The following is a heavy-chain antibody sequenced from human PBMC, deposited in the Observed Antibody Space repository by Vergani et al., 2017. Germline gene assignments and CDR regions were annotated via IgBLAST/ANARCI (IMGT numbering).Heavy chain of an antibody. D-gene: IGHD6-19*01. CDR3: ARYSSGWYRHYYYMDV. CDR1: GYSFTSYW. Sequence: EVQLVQSGAEVKKPGESLRISCKGSGYSFTSYWISWVRQMPGKGLEWMGRIDPSDSYTNYSPSFQGHVTISADKSISTPYLQWSSLKASDTAMYYCARYSSGWYRHYYYMDVWGKGTTVTVSS. CDR2: IDPSDSYT. V-gene: IGHV5-10-1*03. J-gene: IGHJ6*03.